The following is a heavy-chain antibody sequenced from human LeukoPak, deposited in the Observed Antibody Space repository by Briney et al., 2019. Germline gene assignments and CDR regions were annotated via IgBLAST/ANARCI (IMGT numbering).Heavy chain of an antibody. Sequence: GGSLRLSCAASGFTVSSYWMDWVRQARGKGLVWVSRINSDGSSTSYADSVKGRFTISRDNAKNTLYLQMNSLRAEDTAVYYCARGYGSSRGWYWGQGTLVTVSS. CDR1: GFTVSSYW. CDR2: INSDGSST. CDR3: ARGYGSSRGWY. D-gene: IGHD6-6*01. J-gene: IGHJ4*02. V-gene: IGHV3-74*01.